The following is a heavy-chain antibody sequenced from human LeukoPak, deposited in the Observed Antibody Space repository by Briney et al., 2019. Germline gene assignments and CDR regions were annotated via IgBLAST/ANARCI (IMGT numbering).Heavy chain of an antibody. D-gene: IGHD2-15*01. J-gene: IGHJ6*04. Sequence: SETLSLTCTVSGGSINSYYWSWIRQPPGKGLEWIRYIYYSGSTNYNPSLKSRVTISVDTSKNQFSLKLSSVTAADTAVYYCARVASRISGYYYGMDVWGKGTTVTVSS. CDR1: GGSINSYY. V-gene: IGHV4-59*01. CDR2: IYYSGST. CDR3: ARVASRISGYYYGMDV.